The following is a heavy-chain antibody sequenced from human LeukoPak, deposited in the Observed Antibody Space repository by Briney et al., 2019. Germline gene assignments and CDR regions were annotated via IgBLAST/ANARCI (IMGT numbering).Heavy chain of an antibody. CDR3: ARIGIAAAGFWDY. Sequence: PSETLSLTCTVSGGSISSGGYYWSWIRQHPGKGLEWIGYIYYSGSTYYNPSLKSRVTISVDTSKNQFSLKLSSVTAADTAVYYCARIGIAAAGFWDYWGQGTLVTVSS. D-gene: IGHD6-13*01. CDR1: GGSISSGGYY. CDR2: IYYSGST. J-gene: IGHJ4*02. V-gene: IGHV4-31*03.